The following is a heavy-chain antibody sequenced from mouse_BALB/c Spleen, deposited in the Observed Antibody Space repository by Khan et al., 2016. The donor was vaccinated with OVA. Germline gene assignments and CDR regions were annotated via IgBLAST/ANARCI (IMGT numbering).Heavy chain of an antibody. D-gene: IGHD2-2*01. CDR1: GYSFTTYY. Sequence: VQLKQSGPELMKPGPSVKISCKASGYSFTTYYIHWVMQSHETSLEWIGYIDPFSGGTTYNQKFKGKATLTVDKSSSTAYIHLSNLTSEDSAVYYCTRHGYVAWFTYWGQGTLVTVSA. V-gene: IGHV1S135*01. J-gene: IGHJ3*01. CDR3: TRHGYVAWFTY. CDR2: IDPFSGGT.